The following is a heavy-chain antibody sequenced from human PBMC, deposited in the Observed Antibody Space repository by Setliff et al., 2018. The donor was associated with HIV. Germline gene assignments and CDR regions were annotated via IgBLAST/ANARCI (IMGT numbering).Heavy chain of an antibody. Sequence: PGGSLRLSCAASGFTFSDHYMDWVRQSPGEGLEWVGRIANKADSHTIQYAASVQGRFTISRDDSKNSLYLQMSNLQAEDTALYYCSTDLPSSGFFPDYWGQGTLVTVSS. CDR1: GFTFSDHY. J-gene: IGHJ4*02. CDR3: STDLPSSGFFPDY. V-gene: IGHV3-72*01. CDR2: IANKADSHTI. D-gene: IGHD6-19*01.